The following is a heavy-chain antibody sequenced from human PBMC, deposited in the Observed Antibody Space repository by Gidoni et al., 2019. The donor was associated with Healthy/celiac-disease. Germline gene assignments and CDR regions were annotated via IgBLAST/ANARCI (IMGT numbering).Heavy chain of an antibody. J-gene: IGHJ4*02. CDR2: ISWKSGSI. CDR3: AKDIGDDYYDSSGYYDY. CDR1: GFTSDHYS. Sequence: DVQLVESWGGLVQPVSSLTLSCAASGFTSDHYSMHWVRQAPGKGLEWVAGISWKSGSIGYADSVKGRFTISRDNAKNSLYLQVNSLRAEDTALYYCAKDIGDDYYDSSGYYDYWGQGTLVTVSS. V-gene: IGHV3-9*02. D-gene: IGHD3-22*01.